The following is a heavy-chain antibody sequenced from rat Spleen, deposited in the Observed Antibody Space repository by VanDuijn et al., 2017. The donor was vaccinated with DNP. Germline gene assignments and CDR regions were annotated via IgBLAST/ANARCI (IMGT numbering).Heavy chain of an antibody. CDR3: TREGTYYGSRWFAY. V-gene: IGHV5-27*01. Sequence: EVQLVGSGGGLVQPGRSLKLSCAASGFTFSNYGMAWVRQAPMKGLELVAYISYAGGSTYYRDSVKGRFTISRDNAKSTLFLQMDSLTSEDTATYYCTREGTYYGSRWFAYWGQGTLVTVSS. CDR2: ISYAGGST. CDR1: GFTFSNYG. D-gene: IGHD1-9*01. J-gene: IGHJ3*01.